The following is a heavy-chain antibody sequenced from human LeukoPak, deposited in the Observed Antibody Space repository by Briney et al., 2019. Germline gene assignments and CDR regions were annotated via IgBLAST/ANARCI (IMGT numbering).Heavy chain of an antibody. CDR1: GFTFSSYE. V-gene: IGHV3-48*03. CDR2: ISSSGSTI. D-gene: IGHD6-13*01. J-gene: IGHJ6*03. Sequence: GGSLRLSCAASGFTFSSYEMNWVRQAPGKWLEWVSYISSSGSTIYYADSVKGRFTISRDNAKNSLYLQMNSLRAEVTAVYYCARAFQELPQLYYYYYMDVWGKGTTVTVSS. CDR3: ARAFQELPQLYYYYYMDV.